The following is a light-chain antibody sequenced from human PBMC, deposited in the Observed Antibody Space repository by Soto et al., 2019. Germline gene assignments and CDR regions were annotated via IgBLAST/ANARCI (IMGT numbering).Light chain of an antibody. V-gene: IGKV1-9*01. CDR3: QQLNRYPTST. J-gene: IGKJ5*01. CDR2: AAX. CDR1: QDSSSY. Sequence: QLTQSRSALSASLXDRIAISFRAGQDSSSYLAXXVQQTXXXTKLXXXAAXTLQSGVPSRFRGSGSGRDFTLTISSLQPENFATYYCQQLNRYPTSTFGQGTRVEIK.